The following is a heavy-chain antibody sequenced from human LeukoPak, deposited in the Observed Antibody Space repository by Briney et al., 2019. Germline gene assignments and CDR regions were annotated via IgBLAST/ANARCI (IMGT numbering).Heavy chain of an antibody. D-gene: IGHD2-2*01. CDR2: ISSRSTYI. CDR3: ARIFRYQLVDYYALDV. V-gene: IGHV3-21*01. Sequence: GGSLRLSCAASGFTFSDYAMDWVRRAPGKGLEWVSAISSRSTYIYYADSVKGRFTISRDNAKNSVSLQMNSLRAEDTAVYYCARIFRYQLVDYYALDVWGQGTTVTVSS. CDR1: GFTFSDYA. J-gene: IGHJ6*02.